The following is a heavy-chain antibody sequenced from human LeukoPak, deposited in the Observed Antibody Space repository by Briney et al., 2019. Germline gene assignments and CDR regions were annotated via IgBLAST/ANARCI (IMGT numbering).Heavy chain of an antibody. CDR2: INDDGREK. CDR3: ARDRGYTTFDY. V-gene: IGHV3-7*01. D-gene: IGHD3-10*01. J-gene: IGHJ4*02. Sequence: GGSLRLSCAASGLTFSNSWMNWVRQAPGKGREWVAGINDDGREKYYVDSVRGRFTISRDNAKSSLWLQMNSLRAEDTAIYYCARDRGYTTFDYWGLGTLVSVSS. CDR1: GLTFSNSW.